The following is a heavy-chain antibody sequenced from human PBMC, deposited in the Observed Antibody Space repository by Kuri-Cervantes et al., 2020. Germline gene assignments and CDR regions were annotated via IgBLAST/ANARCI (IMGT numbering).Heavy chain of an antibody. J-gene: IGHJ4*02. D-gene: IGHD2-8*01. CDR3: ARSFYCTNGICPFDY. V-gene: IGHV4-61*01. CDR1: GGSVSSGSYY. Sequence: GSLRLSCTVSGGSVSSGSYYWSWIRQPPGKGLEWIGYIYYSGSTNYNPSLKSRVSISVDTSKNQFSLKLSSVTAADTAMYYCARSFYCTNGICPFDYWGQGTLVTVSS. CDR2: IYYSGST.